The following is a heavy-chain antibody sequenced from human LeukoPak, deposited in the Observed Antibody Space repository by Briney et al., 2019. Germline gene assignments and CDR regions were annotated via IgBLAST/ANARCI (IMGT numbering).Heavy chain of an antibody. CDR3: AREYYASHDY. V-gene: IGHV3-7*01. Sequence: GGSLRLSCATSGFTFSNHWMTWVRQAPEKGLEWVANINQDGSEKYLVDSVKGRFTISRDNAKNSLYLHMNSLRAEDTALYYCAREYYASHDYWGQGTLVTVSS. D-gene: IGHD3-16*01. J-gene: IGHJ4*02. CDR1: GFTFSNHW. CDR2: INQDGSEK.